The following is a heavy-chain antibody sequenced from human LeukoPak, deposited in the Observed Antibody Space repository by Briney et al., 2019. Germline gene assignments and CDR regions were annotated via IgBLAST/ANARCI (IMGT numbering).Heavy chain of an antibody. D-gene: IGHD3-9*01. J-gene: IGHJ6*04. CDR1: GFTFSSYW. CDR3: ARAGLRYFDWFSDYYGMDV. V-gene: IGHV3-74*01. Sequence: GGSLRLSCAASGFTFSSYWMLWVRQAPGKGLVWVSRINSDGSSTSYADSVKGRFTISRGNAKNTLYLQMNSLRAEDTAVYYCARAGLRYFDWFSDYYGMDVWGKGTTVTVSS. CDR2: INSDGSST.